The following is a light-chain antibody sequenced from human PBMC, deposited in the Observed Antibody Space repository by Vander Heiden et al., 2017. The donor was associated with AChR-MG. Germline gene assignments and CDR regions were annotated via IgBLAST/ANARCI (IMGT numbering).Light chain of an antibody. V-gene: IGLV1-44*01. J-gene: IGLJ2*01. CDR3: AAWDDSLNGSVV. CDR2: SNN. CDR1: NSNVGSNP. Sequence: QSVLTQPPSASGTPGQRVTISCSGSNSNVGSNPVNWYQQLPGTAPKLLIYSNNQRPSGVPDRFSGSKSGTSASLAISGLQSEDEADYYCAAWDDSLNGSVVFGGGTKLTGL.